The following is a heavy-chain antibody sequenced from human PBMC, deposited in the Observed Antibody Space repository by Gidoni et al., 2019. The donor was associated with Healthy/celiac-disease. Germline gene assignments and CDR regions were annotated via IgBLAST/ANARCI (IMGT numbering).Heavy chain of an antibody. V-gene: IGHV3-11*06. CDR3: ASPWETTDAFDI. D-gene: IGHD1-26*01. Sequence: QVQLVESGGGLVKPGGSLRLSCAASGFTFSDYYMSWIRQAPGKGLEWVSYISSSSSYTNYADSVKGRFTISRDNAKNSLYLQMNSLRAEDTAVYYCASPWETTDAFDIWGQGTMVTVSS. CDR2: ISSSSSYT. J-gene: IGHJ3*02. CDR1: GFTFSDYY.